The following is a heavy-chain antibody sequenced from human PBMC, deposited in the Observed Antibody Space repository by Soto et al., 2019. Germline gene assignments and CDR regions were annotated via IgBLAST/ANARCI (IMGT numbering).Heavy chain of an antibody. CDR1: GGTFSSYT. J-gene: IGHJ4*02. CDR3: ASYICSGGSCYLYFFYY. V-gene: IGHV1-69*02. CDR2: IIPILGIA. Sequence: GASVKVSCKASGGTFSSYTISWVRQAPGQGLEWMGRIIPILGIANYAQKFQGRVTITADKSTSTAYMELSSLRSEDTAVYYCASYICSGGSCYLYFFYYWGQGTLVTVSS. D-gene: IGHD2-15*01.